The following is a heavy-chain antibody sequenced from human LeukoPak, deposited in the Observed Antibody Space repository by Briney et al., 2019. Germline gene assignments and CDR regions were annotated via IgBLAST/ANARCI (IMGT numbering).Heavy chain of an antibody. D-gene: IGHD4-23*01. CDR1: GFTFSTFA. V-gene: IGHV3-23*01. CDR2: IFPSGGEI. Sequence: GGSLRLSCAASGFTFSTFAMIWVRQPPGKGLEWVSSIFPSGGEIHYADSVRGRFTISRDNSKNTLYLQMNSLRAEDTAVYYCAKNIGGFDYWGQGTLVTVSS. CDR3: AKNIGGFDY. J-gene: IGHJ4*02.